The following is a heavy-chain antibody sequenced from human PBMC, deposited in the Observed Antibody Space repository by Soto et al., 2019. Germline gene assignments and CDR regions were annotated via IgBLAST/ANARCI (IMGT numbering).Heavy chain of an antibody. CDR3: SKDLSWGQCYS. CDR2: INNDGTAT. D-gene: IGHD3-16*01. V-gene: IGHV3-74*03. CDR1: GFTFSSYW. Sequence: GGSLRLSCVASGFTFSSYWMHWVRQDPEMGLAWVSSINNDGTATQYADSVKGRFTVSRDNTKNTLYLQMTSLRVEDTAVYYCSKDLSWGQCYSWGKGSLVPVSS. J-gene: IGHJ4*02.